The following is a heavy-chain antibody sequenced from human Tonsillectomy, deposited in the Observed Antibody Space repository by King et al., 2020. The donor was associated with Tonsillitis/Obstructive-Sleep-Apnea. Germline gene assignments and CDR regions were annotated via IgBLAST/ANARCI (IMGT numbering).Heavy chain of an antibody. CDR1: GGAIRSSYY. D-gene: IGHD6-13*01. Sequence: QLQLQESGPGLVKPSETLSLSCTVSGGAIRSSYYWGWIRQPPGKGLEWIGNIYYNGSTSYNPSLKSRVTISVDTSKNQFSLKVSSVTASDTAAYYCARLLYSSSWSHGYYYMDVWGKGTTVTVSS. CDR2: IYYNGST. J-gene: IGHJ6*03. V-gene: IGHV4-39*01. CDR3: ARLLYSSSWSHGYYYMDV.